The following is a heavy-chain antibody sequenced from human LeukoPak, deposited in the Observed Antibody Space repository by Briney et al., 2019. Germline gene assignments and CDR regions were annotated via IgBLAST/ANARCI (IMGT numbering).Heavy chain of an antibody. J-gene: IGHJ4*02. CDR3: AALGGPPIAVAGTITPN. CDR1: GYTFTSYY. CDR2: INPSGGST. Sequence: ASVKVSCKASGYTFTSYYMHWVRQAPGQGLEWMGIINPSGGSTSYAQKFQGRVTMTRDMSTSTVYMELSSLRSEDTAVYYCAALGGPPIAVAGTITPNWGQGTLVTVSS. D-gene: IGHD6-19*01. V-gene: IGHV1-46*01.